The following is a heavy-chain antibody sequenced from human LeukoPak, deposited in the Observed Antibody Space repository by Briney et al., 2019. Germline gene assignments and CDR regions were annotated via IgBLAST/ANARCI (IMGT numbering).Heavy chain of an antibody. V-gene: IGHV3-11*05. Sequence: KPGGSLRLSCAGSGFTFSDYYMAWTRQTPGKGLQRVSYISRGRDDKAYADSVKGRFTISRDNGKNSLYLQMNSLTAEDTAVYYCAREFGISRAFDIWGQGTMVTVSS. D-gene: IGHD3-10*01. CDR3: AREFGISRAFDI. CDR2: ISRGRDDK. CDR1: GFTFSDYY. J-gene: IGHJ3*02.